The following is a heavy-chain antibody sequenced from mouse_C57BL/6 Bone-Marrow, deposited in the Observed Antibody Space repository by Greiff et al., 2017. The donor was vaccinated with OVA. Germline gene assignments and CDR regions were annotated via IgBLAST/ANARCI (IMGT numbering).Heavy chain of an antibody. Sequence: VQVVESGGDLVKPGGSLKLSCAASGFTFSSYGMSWVRQTPDKRLEWVATISSGGSYTYYPDSVKGRFTISRDNAKNTLYLQMSSLKSEDTAMYYCARRGSFAYWGQGTLVTVSA. J-gene: IGHJ3*01. CDR3: ARRGSFAY. CDR2: ISSGGSYT. CDR1: GFTFSSYG. V-gene: IGHV5-6*01.